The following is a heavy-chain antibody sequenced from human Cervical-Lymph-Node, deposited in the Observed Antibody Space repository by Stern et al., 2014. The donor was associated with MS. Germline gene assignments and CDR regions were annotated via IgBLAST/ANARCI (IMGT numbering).Heavy chain of an antibody. CDR3: AHSRGYSYGSKWYYFDY. CDR1: GFSLSTSGVG. D-gene: IGHD5-18*01. CDR2: IYWDDDK. J-gene: IGHJ4*02. V-gene: IGHV2-5*02. Sequence: QVPLRESGPTLVKPTQTLTLTCTFSGFSLSTSGVGGGWIRQPPGKALAXLALIYWDDDKRYSPSLKSRLTITKATSKNQVVLTMTNMDPVDTATYYCAHSRGYSYGSKWYYFDYWGQGTLVTVSS.